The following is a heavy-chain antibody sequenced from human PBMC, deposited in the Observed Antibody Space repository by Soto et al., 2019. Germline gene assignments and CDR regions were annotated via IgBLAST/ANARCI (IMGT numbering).Heavy chain of an antibody. Sequence: PGGSLRLSCAASGFTVSSNYMSWVRQAPGKGLEWVSVIYSGGSTYYADSVKGRFTISRDNSKNTLYLQMNSLRAEDTAVYYCARGGGFGANYYFDYWGQGTLVTVSS. CDR1: GFTVSSNY. V-gene: IGHV3-53*01. J-gene: IGHJ4*02. CDR2: IYSGGST. D-gene: IGHD3-10*01. CDR3: ARGGGFGANYYFDY.